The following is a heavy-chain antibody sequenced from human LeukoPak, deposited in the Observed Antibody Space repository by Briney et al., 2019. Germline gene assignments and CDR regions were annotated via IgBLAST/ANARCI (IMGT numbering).Heavy chain of an antibody. D-gene: IGHD2-2*01. V-gene: IGHV1-2*02. CDR1: GYTFTGYY. CDR3: ARVVVPAAPLPGMDV. J-gene: IGHJ6*02. Sequence: ASVKVSCKASGYTFTGYYMHWVRQAPGQGLEWMGWINPNSGGTNYAQKFQGRVTMTRDTSISTAYMELSRLRSDDTAVYYSARVVVPAAPLPGMDVWGQGTTVTVSS. CDR2: INPNSGGT.